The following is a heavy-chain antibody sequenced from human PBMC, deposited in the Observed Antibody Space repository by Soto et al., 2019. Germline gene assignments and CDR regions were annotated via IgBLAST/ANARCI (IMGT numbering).Heavy chain of an antibody. CDR3: ARDTSALYYYDSSGYYFGVLGY. CDR2: IIPIFGTA. V-gene: IGHV1-69*13. D-gene: IGHD3-22*01. J-gene: IGHJ4*02. CDR1: GGTFSSYA. Sequence: GASVKVSCKASGGTFSSYAISWVRQAPGQGLEWMGGIIPIFGTANYAQKFQGRVTITADESTSTAYMELSSLRSEDTAVYYCARDTSALYYYDSSGYYFGVLGYWGQGTLVTVSS.